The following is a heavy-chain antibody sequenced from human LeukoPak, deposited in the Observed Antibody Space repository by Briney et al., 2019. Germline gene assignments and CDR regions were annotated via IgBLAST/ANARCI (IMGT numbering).Heavy chain of an antibody. D-gene: IGHD4-23*01. Sequence: PGGSLRLSCAASGFPFSSYSMNWVRQAPGKGLEWVSYISSSSSTIYYADSVKGRFTISRDNAKSSLYLQMNSLRDEDTAVYYCAKTTVVTGYWYFDLWGRGTLVTVSS. V-gene: IGHV3-48*02. CDR2: ISSSSSTI. CDR3: AKTTVVTGYWYFDL. J-gene: IGHJ2*01. CDR1: GFPFSSYS.